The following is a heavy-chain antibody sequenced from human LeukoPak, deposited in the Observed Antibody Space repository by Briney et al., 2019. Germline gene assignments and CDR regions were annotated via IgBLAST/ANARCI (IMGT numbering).Heavy chain of an antibody. CDR3: ARDHYSRNDY. D-gene: IGHD6-13*01. Sequence: GGSLRLSCAASGFAFNTYSMNWVCQAPGKGLEWLSYISSSSSPIYYADSVKGRFTISRDNAKNSLYLQMNSLRDEDTAVYYCARDHYSRNDYWGQGTLVTVSS. CDR1: GFAFNTYS. V-gene: IGHV3-48*02. CDR2: ISSSSSPI. J-gene: IGHJ4*02.